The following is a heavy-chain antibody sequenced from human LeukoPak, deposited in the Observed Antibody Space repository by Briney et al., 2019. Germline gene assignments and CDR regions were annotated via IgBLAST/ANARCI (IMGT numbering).Heavy chain of an antibody. J-gene: IGHJ4*02. CDR2: IYYSGST. CDR1: GGSISSSSYY. D-gene: IGHD3-22*01. CDR3: ASGGVNYYDSSGYFHPLDY. V-gene: IGHV4-39*07. Sequence: PSETLSLTCTVSGGSISSSSYYWGWIRQPPGKGLEWIGSIYYSGSTYYNPSLKSRVTISVDTSKNQFSLKLSSVTAADTAVYYCASGGVNYYDSSGYFHPLDYWGQGTLVTVSS.